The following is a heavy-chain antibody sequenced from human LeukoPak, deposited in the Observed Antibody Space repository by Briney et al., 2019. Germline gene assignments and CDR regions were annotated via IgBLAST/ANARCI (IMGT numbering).Heavy chain of an antibody. CDR2: IYYSGDT. D-gene: IGHD1-7*01. V-gene: IGHV4-59*08. J-gene: IGHJ3*02. Sequence: SPSETLSLTCTVSSGSISSSYWSWIRQPPGKGLEWIGYIYYSGDTNYNPSLKSRVTISVDTSKNQFSLKLSSVTAADMAVYYCARRPAGTSFDIWGQGTMVTVSS. CDR3: ARRPAGTSFDI. CDR1: SGSISSSY.